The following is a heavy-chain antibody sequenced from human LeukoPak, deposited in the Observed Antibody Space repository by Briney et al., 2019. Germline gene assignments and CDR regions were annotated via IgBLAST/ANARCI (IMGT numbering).Heavy chain of an antibody. V-gene: IGHV4-4*07. CDR3: AREIDGAYDY. CDR1: GGSMSPNY. CDR2: IYISGST. D-gene: IGHD4/OR15-4a*01. Sequence: PSETLSLTCTVSGGSMSPNYWGWMRPPAGKGLEWIGRIYISGSTNYNPSLKSRVTMSVDTSMNQFSLKMSSVTAADTAVYYCAREIDGAYDYWGQGTLVTVSS. J-gene: IGHJ4*02.